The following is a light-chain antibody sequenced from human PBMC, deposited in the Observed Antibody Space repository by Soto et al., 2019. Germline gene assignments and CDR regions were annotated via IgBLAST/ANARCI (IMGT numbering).Light chain of an antibody. J-gene: IGKJ1*01. CDR3: QHYNSYSEA. CDR2: PAS. CDR1: QSISNW. Sequence: DIQMTQSPSTLPASVGDRVTITCRASQSISNWLAWYQQQPGTAPKLLIYPASSLESGVPSRFSGSGSGTEFTLTISSLQPDDFAAYYCQHYNSYSEAFGQGTKVDIK. V-gene: IGKV1-5*01.